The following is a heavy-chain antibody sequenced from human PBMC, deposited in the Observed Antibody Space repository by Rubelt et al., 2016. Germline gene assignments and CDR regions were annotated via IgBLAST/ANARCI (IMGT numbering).Heavy chain of an antibody. Sequence: TFTSYGMHWVRQAPGKGLESVAVIWSDGSNKDYADSVKGRFTISRDNSKNTLYLEIHSLRGEDTAVYYCGRDWGKGNPYYIDVWGKGTTVTVSS. V-gene: IGHV3-33*01. J-gene: IGHJ6*03. D-gene: IGHD3-16*01. CDR2: IWSDGSNK. CDR3: GRDWGKGNPYYIDV. CDR1: TFTSYG.